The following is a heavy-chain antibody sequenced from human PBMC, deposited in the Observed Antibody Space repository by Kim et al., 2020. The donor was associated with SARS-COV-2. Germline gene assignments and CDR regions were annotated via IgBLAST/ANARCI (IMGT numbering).Heavy chain of an antibody. J-gene: IGHJ6*02. V-gene: IGHV6-1*01. D-gene: IGHD2-2*01. CDR3: ARDPLDIVVVPAAYPLPYYHYYGMDV. Sequence: SQTLSLTCAISGDSVSSNSAAWNWIRQSPSRGLEWLGRTYYRSKWYNDYAVSVKSRITINPDTSKNQFSLQLNSVTPEETAVYYCARDPLDIVVVPAAYPLPYYHYYGMDVWGQGTTLTVPS. CDR2: TYYRSKWYN. CDR1: GDSVSSNSAA.